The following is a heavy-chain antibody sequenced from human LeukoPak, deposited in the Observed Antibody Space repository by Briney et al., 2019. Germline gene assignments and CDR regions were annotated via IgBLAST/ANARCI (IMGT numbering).Heavy chain of an antibody. CDR2: IIPIFGTA. J-gene: IGHJ5*02. Sequence: SSVKVSCKASGGTFSSYAISWVRQAPGQGLEWMGGIIPIFGTANYAQKFQGRVTITADESTSTAYMELSSLRSEDTAVYYCARPLAPPHAWFDPWGQGTLVTVSS. V-gene: IGHV1-69*01. CDR3: ARPLAPPHAWFDP. CDR1: GGTFSSYA.